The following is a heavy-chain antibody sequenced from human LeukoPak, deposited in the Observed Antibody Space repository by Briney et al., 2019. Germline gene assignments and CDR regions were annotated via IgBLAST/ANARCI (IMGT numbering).Heavy chain of an antibody. CDR2: ISGSGGST. Sequence: GGSLRLSCAASGFTFSSYAMSWVRQAPGKGLEWVSAISGSGGSTYYADSVKGRFTISRDNSKNTLYLQMNSLRAEDTAVYYCARRIAAARIYYYYYMEVWGKGTTVTGFS. CDR3: ARRIAAARIYYYYYMEV. CDR1: GFTFSSYA. V-gene: IGHV3-23*01. J-gene: IGHJ6*03. D-gene: IGHD6-13*01.